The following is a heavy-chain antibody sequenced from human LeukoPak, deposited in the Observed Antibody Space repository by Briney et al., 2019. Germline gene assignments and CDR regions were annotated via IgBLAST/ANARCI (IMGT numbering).Heavy chain of an antibody. D-gene: IGHD3-22*01. Sequence: SETLSLTCTVSGYSISSGYYWGWIRPPPGKGLEWIGSIYHSGSTYYNPSLKSRVTISVDTSKNQFSLKLSSVTAADTAVYYCARDAYYDSSLGFDPWGQGTLVTVSS. CDR2: IYHSGST. CDR1: GYSISSGYY. V-gene: IGHV4-38-2*02. CDR3: ARDAYYDSSLGFDP. J-gene: IGHJ5*02.